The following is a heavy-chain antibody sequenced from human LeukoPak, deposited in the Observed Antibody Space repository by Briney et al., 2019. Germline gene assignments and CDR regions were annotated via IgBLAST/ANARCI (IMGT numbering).Heavy chain of an antibody. J-gene: IGHJ3*02. CDR2: GFTSSTT. CDR1: GRSISTYY. CDR3: PSSSGWSDFDI. Sequence: PSETLSLTCTVSGRSISTYYWSWFRQPAGKGRQWIGRGFTSSTTNYNPSLKSRFTISVDTSKNQFSLKLRYVTAAYTPIYYCPSSSGWSDFDIWGQGTVVTVSS. V-gene: IGHV4-4*07. D-gene: IGHD6-19*01.